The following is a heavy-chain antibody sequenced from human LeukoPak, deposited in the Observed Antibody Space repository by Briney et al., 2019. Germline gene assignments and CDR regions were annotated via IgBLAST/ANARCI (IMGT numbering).Heavy chain of an antibody. CDR2: ISSSSSTI. V-gene: IGHV3-48*04. CDR1: GFIFSSYS. Sequence: GGSLRLSCAGSGFIFSSYSMNWVRQAPGRGLEWVSYISSSSSTIYYADSVKGRFTISRDNAKNSLYLQMNSLRAEDTAVYYCARGLSSGWPFEYWGQGTLVTVSS. CDR3: ARGLSSGWPFEY. J-gene: IGHJ4*02. D-gene: IGHD6-19*01.